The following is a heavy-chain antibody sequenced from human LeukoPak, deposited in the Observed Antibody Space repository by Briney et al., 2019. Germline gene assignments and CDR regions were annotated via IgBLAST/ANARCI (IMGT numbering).Heavy chain of an antibody. J-gene: IGHJ4*02. CDR1: GFTLSSYS. V-gene: IGHV3-30*02. CDR3: AKDLVKRWLQPTLEASDY. D-gene: IGHD5-24*01. CDR2: IRYDGSNK. Sequence: NPGGSLRLSCAASGFTLSSYSMHWVRQAPGKGLEWVAFIRYDGSNKKYADSVKGRLTISRDNSKNTLYLQMNSLRAEDTAVYYCAKDLVKRWLQPTLEASDYWGQGTLVTVSS.